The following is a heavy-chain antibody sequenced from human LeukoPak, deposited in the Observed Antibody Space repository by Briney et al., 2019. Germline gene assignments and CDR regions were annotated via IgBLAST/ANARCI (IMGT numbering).Heavy chain of an antibody. CDR3: ARVGGSSRNFDY. J-gene: IGHJ4*02. D-gene: IGHD6-6*01. V-gene: IGHV3-53*01. Sequence: PGGSLRLSCAASGFTFSSYSMNWVRQAPGKGLEWVSVIYSGGSTYYADSVKGRFTISRDNSKNTLYLQMNSLRAEDTAVYYCARVGGSSRNFDYWGQGTLVTVSS. CDR2: IYSGGST. CDR1: GFTFSSYS.